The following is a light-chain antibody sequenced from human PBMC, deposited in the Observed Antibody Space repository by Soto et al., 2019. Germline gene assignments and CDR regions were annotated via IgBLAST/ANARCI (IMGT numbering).Light chain of an antibody. CDR1: QTISDW. V-gene: IGKV1-5*03. J-gene: IGKJ1*01. Sequence: DIPMTQSPSTRSASVGDRVTITCRASQTISDWLAWYQQKPGKAPKLLIYKTSSLESGVPSRFSGSGSGTEFTLTSSGLQPEDVAAYQCQHWNNYLWTFGQGTKVEVK. CDR3: QHWNNYLWT. CDR2: KTS.